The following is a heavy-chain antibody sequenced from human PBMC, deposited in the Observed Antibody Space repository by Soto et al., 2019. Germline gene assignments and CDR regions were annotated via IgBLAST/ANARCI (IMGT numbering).Heavy chain of an antibody. D-gene: IGHD6-13*01. Sequence: GASVKVSCKASGYTFTGYYMHWLRQAPGQGLEWMGWINPNSGGTNYAQKFQGWVTMTRDTSISTAYMELSRLRSDDTAVYYCARETNAIAAAGTDYYYYYGMDVWGQGTTVTVSS. CDR1: GYTFTGYY. CDR2: INPNSGGT. J-gene: IGHJ6*02. CDR3: ARETNAIAAAGTDYYYYYGMDV. V-gene: IGHV1-2*04.